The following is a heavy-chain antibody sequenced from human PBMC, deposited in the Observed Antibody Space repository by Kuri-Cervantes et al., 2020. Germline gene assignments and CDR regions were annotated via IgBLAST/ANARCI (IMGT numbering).Heavy chain of an antibody. CDR2: ISYDGSNK. V-gene: IGHV3-30-3*01. J-gene: IGHJ4*02. CDR3: ARECIVGAAADY. D-gene: IGHD1-26*01. CDR1: GFTFSDYY. Sequence: GESLKISCAASGFTFSDYYMSWIRQAPGKGLEWVAVISYDGSNKYYADSVKGRFTISRDNSKNTLYLQMNSLRAEDTAVYYCARECIVGAAADYWGQGTLVTVSS.